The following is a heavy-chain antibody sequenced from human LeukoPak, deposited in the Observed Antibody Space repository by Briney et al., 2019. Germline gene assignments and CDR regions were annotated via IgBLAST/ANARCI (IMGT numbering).Heavy chain of an antibody. D-gene: IGHD3-22*01. Sequence: GGSLRLSCAASGFTFNNYWMTWVRQAPGKGLEWVAVISYDGSNKYYADSVKGRFTISRDNSKNTLYLQMNSLRAEDTAVYYCARDLRITMIVVVITGAFDIWGQGTMVTVSS. CDR3: ARDLRITMIVVVITGAFDI. CDR1: GFTFNNYW. V-gene: IGHV3-30-3*01. CDR2: ISYDGSNK. J-gene: IGHJ3*02.